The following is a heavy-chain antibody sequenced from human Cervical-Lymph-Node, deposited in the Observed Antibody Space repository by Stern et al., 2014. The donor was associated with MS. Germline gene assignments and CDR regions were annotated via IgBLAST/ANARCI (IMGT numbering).Heavy chain of an antibody. D-gene: IGHD5-24*01. V-gene: IGHV3-73*01. J-gene: IGHJ4*02. CDR3: NIILDEMSTSIRRFDF. CDR1: GFTFSGSA. CDR2: IRSKTNNYAT. Sequence: VQLVESGGRLVQPGGSLKLSCAASGFTFSGSAVHWVRQTSGKGLEWIGRIRSKTNNYATSYAASVKGSFTISRDDSENTAYLQMSSLKIEDTAVYYCNIILDEMSTSIRRFDFWGQGTLVTVSS.